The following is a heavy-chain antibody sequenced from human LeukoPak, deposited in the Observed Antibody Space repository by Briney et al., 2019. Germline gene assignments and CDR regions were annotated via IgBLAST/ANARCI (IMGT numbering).Heavy chain of an antibody. CDR3: ARDQRGYSGYEIDY. J-gene: IGHJ4*02. CDR2: ISSSSSYI. D-gene: IGHD5-12*01. V-gene: IGHV3-21*01. Sequence: GGSLRLSCAASGFTFSSYSMNWVRQAPGKGPEWVSSISSSSSYIYYADSVKGRFTISRDNAKNSLYLQMNSLRAEDTAVYYCARDQRGYSGYEIDYWGQGTLVTVSS. CDR1: GFTFSSYS.